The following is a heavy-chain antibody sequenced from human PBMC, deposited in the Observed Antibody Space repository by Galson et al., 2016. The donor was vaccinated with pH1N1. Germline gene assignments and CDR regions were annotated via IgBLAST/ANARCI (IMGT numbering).Heavy chain of an antibody. CDR1: GGSISSRY. CDR3: ARGWNLDAFDI. D-gene: IGHD1-1*01. CDR2: VYTSGRT. J-gene: IGHJ3*02. Sequence: ETLSLTCTVSGGSISSRYWSWIRQPAGKGLEWIGRVYTSGRTDSNPSLKSRVTMSMDPSNSQFSMILNSVTAADTAVYYCARGWNLDAFDIWGQGTMVTVSS. V-gene: IGHV4-4*07.